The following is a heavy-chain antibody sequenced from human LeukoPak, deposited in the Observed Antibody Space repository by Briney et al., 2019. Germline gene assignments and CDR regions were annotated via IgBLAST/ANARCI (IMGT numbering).Heavy chain of an antibody. V-gene: IGHV4-59*01. CDR2: IYYSGST. J-gene: IGHJ4*02. CDR3: ARGGVPGGFYGSFDY. D-gene: IGHD3-3*01. Sequence: SETLSLTRTVSGGSISTYYWSWMRQPPGRGLEWIGYIYYSGSTNHNPSLQSRVTIPVDTSKNQFSLKLNSVTAGDTAVYYCARGGVPGGFYGSFDYWGQGTLVSVSS. CDR1: GGSISTYY.